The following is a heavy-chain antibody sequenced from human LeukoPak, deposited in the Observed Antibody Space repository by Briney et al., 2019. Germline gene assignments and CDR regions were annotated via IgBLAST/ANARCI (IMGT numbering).Heavy chain of an antibody. V-gene: IGHV1-46*01. CDR3: ARESGSYYPAPYYFDY. CDR2: INPSGGST. D-gene: IGHD1-26*01. CDR1: GYTFTSYY. Sequence: ASVKVSCQASGYTFTSYYMHWVRQVPGQGLEWMGIINPSGGSTSYAQKFQGRVTMTSDMSTSTVYMELSSLRSEDTAVYYCARESGSYYPAPYYFDYWGQGTLVTVSS. J-gene: IGHJ4*02.